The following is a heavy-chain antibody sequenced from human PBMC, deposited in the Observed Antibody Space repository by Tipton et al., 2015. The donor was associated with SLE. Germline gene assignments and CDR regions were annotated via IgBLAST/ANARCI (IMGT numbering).Heavy chain of an antibody. CDR3: ARAGRAWNLFDY. CDR2: INHSGST. Sequence: TLSLTCAVYGGSFSGYYWSWIRQPPGKGLEWIGEINHSGSTNYNPSLKSRVTISVDTSKNQSSLKLSSVTAADTAVYYCARAGRAWNLFDYWGQGTLVTGSS. CDR1: GGSFSGYY. V-gene: IGHV4-34*01. J-gene: IGHJ4*02. D-gene: IGHD1-1*01.